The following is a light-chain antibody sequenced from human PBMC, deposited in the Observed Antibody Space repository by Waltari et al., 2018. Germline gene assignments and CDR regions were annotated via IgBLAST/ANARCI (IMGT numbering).Light chain of an antibody. CDR2: RTS. Sequence: DIKMTQSPSPLSASVGDKVNITCRASQNVGRFLNWYQQRPGGAPKLLIFRTSDLQGGVPSRFSGSGSGTDFALTIDSLQPEDFATYYCQQSDGIPFTFGQGTKLEVK. CDR1: QNVGRF. CDR3: QQSDGIPFT. J-gene: IGKJ2*01. V-gene: IGKV1-39*01.